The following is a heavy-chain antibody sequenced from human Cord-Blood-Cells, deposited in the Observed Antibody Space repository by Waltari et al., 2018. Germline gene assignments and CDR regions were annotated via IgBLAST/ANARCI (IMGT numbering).Heavy chain of an antibody. CDR1: GFTFSSYW. CDR3: ARVTSSGWYYFDY. CDR2: IKQDGRGK. J-gene: IGHJ4*02. D-gene: IGHD6-19*01. Sequence: EVQLVESGGGLVQPGGSLRLSCAASGFTFSSYWMSWVRQAPGKGLEWVANIKQDGRGKYYVDSVKGRFTISRDNAKNSLYLQMNSLRAEDTAVYYCARVTSSGWYYFDYWGQGTLVTVSS. V-gene: IGHV3-7*01.